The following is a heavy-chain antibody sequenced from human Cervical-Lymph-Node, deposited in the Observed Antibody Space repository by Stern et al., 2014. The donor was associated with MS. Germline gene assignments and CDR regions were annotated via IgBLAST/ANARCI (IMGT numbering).Heavy chain of an antibody. D-gene: IGHD3/OR15-3a*01. CDR3: ASGTGSKRPTGNY. V-gene: IGHV1-46*01. J-gene: IGHJ4*02. Sequence: VQLVQSGAEVKKPGASVKVSCKASGYTFTSHYMHWVRQAPGQGLEWVGIISPSGNSASYAQKFQSRLTMTRDTSTSTVYMELSSLRSEDTAVYYCASGTGSKRPTGNYWGQGTLVTVSS. CDR2: ISPSGNSA. CDR1: GYTFTSHY.